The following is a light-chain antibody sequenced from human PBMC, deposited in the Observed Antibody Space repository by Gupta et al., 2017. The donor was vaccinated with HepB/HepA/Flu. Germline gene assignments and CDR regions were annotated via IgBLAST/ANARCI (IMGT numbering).Light chain of an antibody. CDR2: AAS. V-gene: IGKV1-39*01. CDR1: QSIPSF. CDR3: QQSYTSQLT. J-gene: IGKJ4*01. Sequence: DIKLIQSLSSLSASVGERVTISCRTSQSIPSFLLWYQHTPGKAPKLLIYAASILQSGVPSRFSGSGSGTQFNLTISSLQPEDFATYYCQQSYTSQLTFGGGTRLEIK.